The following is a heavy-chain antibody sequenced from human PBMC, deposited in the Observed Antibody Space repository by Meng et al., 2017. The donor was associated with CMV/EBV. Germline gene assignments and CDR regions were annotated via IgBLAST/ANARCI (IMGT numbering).Heavy chain of an antibody. V-gene: IGHV4-34*01. CDR2: INHSGST. CDR1: GWSFSGYY. Sequence: GSLRLSCAVYGWSFSGYYWRWIRQPPGKGLEWIGEINHSGSTNYNPSRKSRVTISLDTFKNQFSLKLSSVTAADTAVYYCARIGAEYYDVWSGYYTDYYYGMDVWGQGTTVTVSS. D-gene: IGHD3-3*01. CDR3: ARIGAEYYDVWSGYYTDYYYGMDV. J-gene: IGHJ6*02.